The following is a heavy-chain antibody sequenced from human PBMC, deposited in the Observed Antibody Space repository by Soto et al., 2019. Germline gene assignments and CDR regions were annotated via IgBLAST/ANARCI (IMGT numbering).Heavy chain of an antibody. CDR3: ASSIN. CDR1: GFPFSSYG. J-gene: IGHJ4*02. Sequence: GGSLRLSCAASGFPFSSYGMHWVRQAPGKGLDWVAVIWYDGSNKGYAESVKGRFTISRDNSKNTLYLQMNSLRADDTAVYYCASSINWGQGTLVTVSS. V-gene: IGHV3-33*01. CDR2: IWYDGSNK.